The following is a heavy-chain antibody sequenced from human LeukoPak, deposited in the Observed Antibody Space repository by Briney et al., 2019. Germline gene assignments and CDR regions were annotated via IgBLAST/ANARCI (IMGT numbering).Heavy chain of an antibody. V-gene: IGHV1-58*02. CDR2: IVVGSGNT. J-gene: IGHJ6*02. D-gene: IGHD3-10*01. CDR3: AALWFGETYGMDV. CDR1: GFTFTSSA. Sequence: SVKVSCKAPGFTFTSSAMQWVRQARGQRLEWIGWIVVGSGNTNYAQKFQERVTITRDMSTSTAYMELSSLRSEDTAVYYCAALWFGETYGMDVWGQGTTVTVSS.